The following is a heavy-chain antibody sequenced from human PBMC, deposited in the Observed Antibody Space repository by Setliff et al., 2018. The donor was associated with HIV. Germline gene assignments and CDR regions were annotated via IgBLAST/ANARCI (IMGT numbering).Heavy chain of an antibody. CDR1: GGSISSSSYY. Sequence: SETLSLTCTVSGGSISSSSYYWGWIRQPPGKGLEWIGSIYYSGSTYANPSLESRVTISVDTSKNQFSLNLSSVTAADTAVYYCVGSTIAAAVYYYYYYMDVWGKGTTVTVSS. CDR2: IYYSGST. V-gene: IGHV4-39*01. J-gene: IGHJ6*03. D-gene: IGHD6-13*01. CDR3: VGSTIAAAVYYYYYYMDV.